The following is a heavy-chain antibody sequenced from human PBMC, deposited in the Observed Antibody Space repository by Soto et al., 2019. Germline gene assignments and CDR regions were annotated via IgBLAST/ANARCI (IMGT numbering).Heavy chain of an antibody. CDR1: GYTSSIYG. Sequence: QGQLVQSGAEVKKPGASVNVSCKASGYTSSIYGISWVRQAPGQGLEWMAWISGYNGNIKYAQKFQGRVTVATETTRTGGYMELRSLRSDDTAVEYCARDVSGGTCLWVFDLWGRGTLVSVSS. CDR3: ARDVSGGTCLWVFDL. D-gene: IGHD1-26*01. CDR2: ISGYNGNI. J-gene: IGHJ2*01. V-gene: IGHV1-18*04.